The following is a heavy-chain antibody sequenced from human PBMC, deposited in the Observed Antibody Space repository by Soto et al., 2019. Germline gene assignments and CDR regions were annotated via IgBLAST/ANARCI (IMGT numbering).Heavy chain of an antibody. CDR3: ARGDPYYYDSRGGYGMDV. V-gene: IGHV4-34*01. CDR2: INHRGST. J-gene: IGHJ6*02. Sequence: SETLSLTCAVYGGSFSGYYWSWIRQPPGKGLEWIGEINHRGSTNYNPSLKSRVTISVDTTKDQFSLKLSSVTAADTAVYCCARGDPYYYDSRGGYGMDVWGQGTTVTVSS. CDR1: GGSFSGYY. D-gene: IGHD3-22*01.